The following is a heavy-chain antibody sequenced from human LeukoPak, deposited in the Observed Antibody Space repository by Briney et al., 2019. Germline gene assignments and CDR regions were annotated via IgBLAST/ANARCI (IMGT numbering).Heavy chain of an antibody. V-gene: IGHV3-7*01. CDR3: ARGVVYPTWSGPHWSDY. CDR2: IKQDASQE. J-gene: IGHJ4*02. Sequence: GGSLRLSCAASGFTFSSYWVIWVRHAPGKGPEWVAHIKQDASQEDHVDSVKGRFTISRDNAKNPLYLQMNSLRDEDTAVYYCARGVVYPTWSGPHWSDYWGQGTLVTVSS. CDR1: GFTFSSYW. D-gene: IGHD3-3*01.